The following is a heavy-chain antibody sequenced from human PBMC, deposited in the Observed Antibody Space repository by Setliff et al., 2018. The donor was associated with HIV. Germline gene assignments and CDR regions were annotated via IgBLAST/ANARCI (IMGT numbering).Heavy chain of an antibody. Sequence: SETLSLTCAVSGGSMRSSGYSWTWISQAPGKGLGWVGYIYYNGNAYYNPSLKSRVTISVDRSKKQFSLKLNSVTAADTALYFCTRVQIAAPRPFDHWGQGTLVTVSS. CDR1: GGSMRSSGYS. CDR3: TRVQIAAPRPFDH. V-gene: IGHV4-30-2*01. D-gene: IGHD2-21*01. J-gene: IGHJ4*02. CDR2: IYYNGNA.